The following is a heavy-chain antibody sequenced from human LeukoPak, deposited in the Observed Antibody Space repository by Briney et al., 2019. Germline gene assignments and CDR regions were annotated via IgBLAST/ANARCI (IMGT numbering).Heavy chain of an antibody. J-gene: IGHJ4*02. CDR3: ARHDDILTGSPDY. V-gene: IGHV5-10-1*01. D-gene: IGHD3-9*01. CDR1: GYSFTSYW. CDR2: IDPSDSYT. Sequence: GESLKISCKGSGYSFTSYWISWVRQMPGKGLEWMGRIDPSDSYTDYSPSFQGHVTISADKSISTAYLQWSSLKASDTAMYYCARHDDILTGSPDYWGQGTLVTVSS.